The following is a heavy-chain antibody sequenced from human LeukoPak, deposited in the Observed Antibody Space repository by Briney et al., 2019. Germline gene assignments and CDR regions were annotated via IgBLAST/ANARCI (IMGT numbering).Heavy chain of an antibody. V-gene: IGHV3-53*01. CDR3: ARGSGHLEPIDY. CDR1: GFAFSTYA. J-gene: IGHJ4*02. Sequence: PGGSLRLSCAASGFAFSTYAMSWVRQAPGKGLEWVSVIYSGGSTYYADSVKGRFTISRDNSKNTLYLQMNSLRAEDTAVYYCARGSGHLEPIDYWGQGTLVTVSS. D-gene: IGHD6-19*01. CDR2: IYSGGST.